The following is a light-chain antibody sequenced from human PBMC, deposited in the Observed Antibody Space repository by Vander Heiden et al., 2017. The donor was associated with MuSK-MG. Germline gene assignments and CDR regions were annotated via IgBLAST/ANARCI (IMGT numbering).Light chain of an antibody. V-gene: IGKV4-1*01. J-gene: IGKJ1*01. CDR2: WAS. CDR3: QQYDSTPPWT. CDR1: QSVLYSSNNKNY. Sequence: DIVMTQSPDSLAESLGERATINCKSSQSVLYSSNNKNYLVWFQQKPGQPPKLLIYWASTRESGVPDRFSGSGSGTDFTLTISSLQAEDVAVYYCQQYDSTPPWTFGQGTKVEIK.